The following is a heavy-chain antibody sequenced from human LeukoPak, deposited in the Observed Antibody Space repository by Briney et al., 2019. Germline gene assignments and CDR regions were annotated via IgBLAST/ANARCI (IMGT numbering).Heavy chain of an antibody. CDR2: ISGSGGAT. J-gene: IGHJ4*02. CDR1: GFTFSSYA. V-gene: IGHV3-23*01. Sequence: GGSLRLSCAASGFTFSSYAISWVRQAPGKGLEWVSGISGSGGATYYADSVKGRFTISRDSSKNTLYLQMNSLRAEDTAVYYCAGYNCSSTRCYTGGFDYWGQGTLVTVSS. CDR3: AGYNCSSTRCYTGGFDY. D-gene: IGHD2-2*02.